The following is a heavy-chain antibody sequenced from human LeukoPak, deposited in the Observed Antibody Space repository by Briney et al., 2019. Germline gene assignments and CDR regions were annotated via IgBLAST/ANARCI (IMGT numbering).Heavy chain of an antibody. J-gene: IGHJ4*02. D-gene: IGHD3-22*01. Sequence: PGGSLRLSCAASGFSFSRFSMFWVRQAPGKGLEWVSSITSGPNYIYYADSMKGRFTISRDNAKNSLYLQMNSLRAEDTALYYCAKGYDSSGYVLDYWGQGTLVTVSS. CDR2: ITSGPNYI. V-gene: IGHV3-21*04. CDR1: GFSFSRFS. CDR3: AKGYDSSGYVLDY.